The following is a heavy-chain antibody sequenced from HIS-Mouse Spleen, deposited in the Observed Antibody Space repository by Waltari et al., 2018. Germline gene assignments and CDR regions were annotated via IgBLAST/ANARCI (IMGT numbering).Heavy chain of an antibody. D-gene: IGHD6-13*01. CDR2: SNPSGGST. CDR1: GYTFTSYY. Sequence: QVQLVQSGAEVKKPGASVKVSCKASGYTFTSYYMHWVRQAPVQGLEWMGISNPSGGSTSYAQKFQGRVTMTRDTSTSTVYMDLSSLRSEDTAVYYCARGSGYSSSWDAFDIWGQGTMVTVSS. CDR3: ARGSGYSSSWDAFDI. J-gene: IGHJ3*02. V-gene: IGHV1-46*03.